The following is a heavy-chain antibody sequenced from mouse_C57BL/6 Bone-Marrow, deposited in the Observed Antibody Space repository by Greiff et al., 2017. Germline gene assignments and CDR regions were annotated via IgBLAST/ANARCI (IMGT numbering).Heavy chain of an antibody. CDR1: GYTFTDYN. V-gene: IGHV1-22*01. D-gene: IGHD2-4*01. CDR3: AFYYDYSYAMDY. Sequence: EVKLVESGPELVKPGASVKMSCKASGYTFTDYNMHWVKQSHGKSLEWIGYINPNNGGTSYNQKFKGKATLTVNKSSSTAYMELRSLTSEDSAVYYCAFYYDYSYAMDYWGQGTSVTVSS. J-gene: IGHJ4*01. CDR2: INPNNGGT.